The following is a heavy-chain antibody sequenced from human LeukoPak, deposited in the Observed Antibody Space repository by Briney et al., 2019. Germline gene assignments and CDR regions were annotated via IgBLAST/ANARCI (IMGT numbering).Heavy chain of an antibody. CDR3: ARGDCSGVSCYSVDS. Sequence: ASVKVSCKASGGTFSSYTISWVRQAPGQGLEWMGWINPNIGGTSFAKKFQGRVTLTRDTSITTTYLELTGLRSDDTAVYFCARGDCSGVSCYSVDSWGQGTLVTVSS. D-gene: IGHD2-15*01. J-gene: IGHJ4*02. CDR2: INPNIGGT. CDR1: GGTFSSYT. V-gene: IGHV1-2*02.